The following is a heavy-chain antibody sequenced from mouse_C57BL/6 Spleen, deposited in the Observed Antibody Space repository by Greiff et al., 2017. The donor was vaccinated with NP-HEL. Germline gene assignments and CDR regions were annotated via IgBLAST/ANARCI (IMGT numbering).Heavy chain of an antibody. Sequence: EVKLMESGPGLVKPSQSLSLTCSVTGYSITSGYYWNWIRQFPGNKLEWMGYISYDGSNNYNPSLKNRISITRDTSKNQFFLKLNSVTTEDTATYYCARACDYFDYWGQGTTLTVSS. CDR3: ARACDYFDY. CDR1: GYSITSGYY. CDR2: ISYDGSN. J-gene: IGHJ2*01. V-gene: IGHV3-6*01.